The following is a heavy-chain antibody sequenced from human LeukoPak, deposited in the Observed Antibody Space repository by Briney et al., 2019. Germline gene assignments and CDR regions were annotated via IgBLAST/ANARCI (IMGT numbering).Heavy chain of an antibody. Sequence: SVKVSCKASGGTFSSYAISWVRQAPGKGLEWMGRIIPILGIANYAQKFQGRVTITADKSTSTAYMELSSLRSEDTAVYYCAREKPDYYFDYWGQGTLVTVSS. CDR3: AREKPDYYFDY. V-gene: IGHV1-69*04. J-gene: IGHJ4*02. CDR2: IIPILGIA. CDR1: GGTFSSYA. D-gene: IGHD2-21*02.